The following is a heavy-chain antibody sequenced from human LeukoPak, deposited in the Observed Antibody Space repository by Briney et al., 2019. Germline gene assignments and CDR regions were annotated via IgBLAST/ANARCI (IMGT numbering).Heavy chain of an antibody. J-gene: IGHJ4*02. Sequence: PSETLSLTCAVYGVSFSGYYWSWIRQPPGKGLEWIGEINHSGSTNYNPSLKSRVTISVDTSKNQFSLKLSSVTAADTAVYYCAREPADNSGYSPFDYWGQGTLVTVSS. V-gene: IGHV4-34*01. D-gene: IGHD3-22*01. CDR3: AREPADNSGYSPFDY. CDR1: GVSFSGYY. CDR2: INHSGST.